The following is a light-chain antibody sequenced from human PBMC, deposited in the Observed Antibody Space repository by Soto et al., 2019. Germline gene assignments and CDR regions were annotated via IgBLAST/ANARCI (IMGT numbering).Light chain of an antibody. Sequence: EIVLTQSPGTLSLSPGERATLSCRASQSVTSNYLAWYQQKPGQAPRLLIYGASSRARGIPDRFSGRGSGTDFTLTISRLEPEDFALYYCQQYGSSPQTFGQGTKLEIK. V-gene: IGKV3-20*01. CDR1: QSVTSNY. J-gene: IGKJ2*01. CDR2: GAS. CDR3: QQYGSSPQT.